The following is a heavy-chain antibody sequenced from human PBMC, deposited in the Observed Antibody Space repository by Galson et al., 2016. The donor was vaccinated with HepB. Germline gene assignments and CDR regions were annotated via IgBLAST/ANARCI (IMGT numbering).Heavy chain of an antibody. D-gene: IGHD3-22*01. J-gene: IGHJ4*02. CDR3: AKDLSYYDSSGQSFFDY. CDR2: ITKDGTT. V-gene: IGHV3-64*04. Sequence: SLRLSCAASGFTFSDYAMHWVRQAPGKGLEYVSVITKDGTTYYADSVKDSFTISRDNSKNTLYLQMNSLRAEDTAVYYCAKDLSYYDSSGQSFFDYWGQGAQVTVSS. CDR1: GFTFSDYA.